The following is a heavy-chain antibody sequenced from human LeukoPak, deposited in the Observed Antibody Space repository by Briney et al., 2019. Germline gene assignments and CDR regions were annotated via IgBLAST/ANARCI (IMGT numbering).Heavy chain of an antibody. CDR3: ARDPGHYGSGSSWVDDY. CDR1: GGTFSSYA. D-gene: IGHD3-10*01. J-gene: IGHJ4*02. CDR2: IIPIFGTA. Sequence: ASVKVSCKASGGTFSSYAISWVRQAPGQGLEWMGGIIPIFGTANCAQKFQGRVAITADKSTSTAYMELSSLRSEDTAVYYCARDPGHYGSGSSWVDDYWGQGTLVTVSS. V-gene: IGHV1-69*06.